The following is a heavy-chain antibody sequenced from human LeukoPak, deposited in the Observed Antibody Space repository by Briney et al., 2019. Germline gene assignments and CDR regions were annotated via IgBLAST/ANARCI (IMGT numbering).Heavy chain of an antibody. J-gene: IGHJ5*02. Sequence: SSETLSLTCTVSGGSISSYYWSWIRQPPGKGLEWIGYIYYSGSTNYNPSLKSRVTISVDTSKNQISLKLSSVTAADTAVYYCARDYYYDSSGYDIGFDPWGQGTLVTVSS. CDR1: GGSISSYY. CDR2: IYYSGST. V-gene: IGHV4-59*01. D-gene: IGHD3-22*01. CDR3: ARDYYYDSSGYDIGFDP.